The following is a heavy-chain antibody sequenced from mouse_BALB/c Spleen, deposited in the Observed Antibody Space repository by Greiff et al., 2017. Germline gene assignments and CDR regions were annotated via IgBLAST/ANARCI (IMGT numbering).Heavy chain of an antibody. CDR2: IDPANGNT. J-gene: IGHJ4*01. Sequence: VQLQQSGAELVKPGASVKLSCTASGFNIKDPYMHWVKQRPEQGLEWIGRIDPANGNTKYDPKFQGKATITADTSSNTAYLQLSSLTSEDTAVYYCAREDGNSYYYAMDYWGQGTSVTVSS. CDR3: AREDGNSYYYAMDY. V-gene: IGHV14-3*02. CDR1: GFNIKDPY. D-gene: IGHD2-1*01.